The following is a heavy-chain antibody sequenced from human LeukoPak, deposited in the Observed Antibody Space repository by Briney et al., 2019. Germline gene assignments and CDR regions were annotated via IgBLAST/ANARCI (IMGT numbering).Heavy chain of an antibody. CDR2: LYSDGNT. D-gene: IGHD1-14*01. J-gene: IGHJ4*02. V-gene: IGHV3-53*01. CDR3: ARGVEPLAANTLAY. Sequence: GGPLRLSCAASGFPFITNDMPWARQAPGRGLEWGSVLYSDGNTKYADSVQGRFTISRDNSKNTLYLEMNSLSPDDTAVYYCARGVEPLAANTLAYWGQGTLVTVSS. CDR1: GFPFITND.